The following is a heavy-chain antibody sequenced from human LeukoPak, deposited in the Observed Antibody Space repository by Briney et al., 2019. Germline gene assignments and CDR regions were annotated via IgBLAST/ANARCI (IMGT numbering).Heavy chain of an antibody. J-gene: IGHJ4*02. D-gene: IGHD3-10*01. V-gene: IGHV3-21*01. CDR1: GFTFSSYS. Sequence: GGSLRLSCAASGFTFSSYSMNWVRQAPGKGLEWVSSISSSSSYIYYADSVKGRFTISRDNAKNSLYLQMNSLRAEDTAVYYCARDRTTMVCFDYWGQGTLVTVSS. CDR3: ARDRTTMVCFDY. CDR2: ISSSSSYI.